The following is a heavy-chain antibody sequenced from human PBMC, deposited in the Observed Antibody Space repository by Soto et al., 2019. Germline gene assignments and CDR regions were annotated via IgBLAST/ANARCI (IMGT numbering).Heavy chain of an antibody. CDR2: IYYSGST. CDR3: ARGSGGMVRGVNWFDP. J-gene: IGHJ5*02. D-gene: IGHD3-10*01. Sequence: TLSLTCTVSGGSISSGDYYWSWIRQPPGKGLEWIGYIYYSGSTYYNPSLKSRVTISVDTSNNQFSLKLSSVTAADTAVYYCARGSGGMVRGVNWFDPWGQGTLVTVSS. V-gene: IGHV4-30-4*01. CDR1: GGSISSGDYY.